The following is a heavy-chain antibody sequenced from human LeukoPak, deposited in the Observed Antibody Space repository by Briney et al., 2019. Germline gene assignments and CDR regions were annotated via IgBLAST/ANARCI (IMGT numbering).Heavy chain of an antibody. V-gene: IGHV3-7*03. CDR2: IKYDASEK. Sequence: GGSLRLSCTASGFTFSNYWMSWVRQAPEKGLEWVAHIKYDASEKYYVDSVKGRFSISRDNAKNSLYLQMNTLRAEDTAVYYCARTEGAPTYRGQGILVTVSS. CDR3: ARTEGAPTY. CDR1: GFTFSNYW. J-gene: IGHJ4*02. D-gene: IGHD3-16*01.